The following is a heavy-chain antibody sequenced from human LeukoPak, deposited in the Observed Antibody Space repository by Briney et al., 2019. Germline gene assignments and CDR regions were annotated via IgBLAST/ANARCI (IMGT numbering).Heavy chain of an antibody. CDR1: GFTFSSYA. V-gene: IGHV3-23*01. CDR2: ISGSGGST. CDR3: AREHIAGIDY. J-gene: IGHJ4*02. Sequence: PGASLRLSCAASGFTFSSYAMSWVRHAPGKGLEWVSAISGSGGSTYYADSVKGRFTISRDNSKNTLYLQMNSLRAEDTAVYYCAREHIAGIDYWGQGNLVTVSS. D-gene: IGHD6-13*01.